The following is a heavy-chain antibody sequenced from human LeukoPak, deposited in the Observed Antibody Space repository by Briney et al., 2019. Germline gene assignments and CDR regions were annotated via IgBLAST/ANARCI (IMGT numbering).Heavy chain of an antibody. CDR2: IRGSDGST. CDR3: AKDVYGDYGGLDY. J-gene: IGHJ4*02. Sequence: GGSLRLSCAASEFPFSTYAMSWVRQAPGKGLEWVSSIRGSDGSTYYADSVKGRFAISRDNSKNTLYLQMNSLRAEDTAVYYCAKDVYGDYGGLDYWGQGTLVTVSS. CDR1: EFPFSTYA. D-gene: IGHD4-17*01. V-gene: IGHV3-23*01.